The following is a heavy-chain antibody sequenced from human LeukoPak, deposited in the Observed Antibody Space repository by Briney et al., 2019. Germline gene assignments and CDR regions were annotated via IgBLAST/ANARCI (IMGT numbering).Heavy chain of an antibody. D-gene: IGHD3-10*01. CDR2: IYYSGST. CDR3: ARDRELGY. V-gene: IGHV4-59*01. Sequence: SETLSLTCTVSGGSISSYYWSWIRQPPGKGLEWIGYIYYSGSTNYNPSLKSRVTISVDTSKNQFSLKLSSVTAADTAVYYCARDRELGYWGQGTLVTVSS. J-gene: IGHJ4*02. CDR1: GGSISSYY.